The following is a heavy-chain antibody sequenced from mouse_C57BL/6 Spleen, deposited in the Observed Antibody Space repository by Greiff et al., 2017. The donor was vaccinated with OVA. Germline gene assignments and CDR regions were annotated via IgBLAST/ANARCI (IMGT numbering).Heavy chain of an antibody. CDR2: IDPSDSET. V-gene: IGHV1-52*01. J-gene: IGHJ4*01. D-gene: IGHD2-10*01. CDR3: ARSPTTIYAKDY. Sequence: QVQLQQPGAELVRPGSSVKLSCKASGYTFTSYWMHWVKQRPIQGLEWIGNIDPSDSETHYNQKFKDKATLTVDKSSSTAYMQLSSLTSEDSAVYYCARSPTTIYAKDYWGQGTSVTVSS. CDR1: GYTFTSYW.